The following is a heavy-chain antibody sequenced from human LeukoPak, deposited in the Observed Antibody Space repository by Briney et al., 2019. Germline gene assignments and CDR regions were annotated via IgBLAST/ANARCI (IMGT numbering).Heavy chain of an antibody. CDR3: ARHEDGYYYDSSGYYFDY. D-gene: IGHD3-22*01. CDR2: IYYSGST. J-gene: IGHJ4*02. Sequence: PSETLSLTCAVSGGSISSSSYYWGWIRRPPGKGLEWIGSIYYSGSTYYNPSLKSRVTISVDASKNQFSLKLSSVTAADTAVYYCARHEDGYYYDSSGYYFDYWGQGTLVTVSS. CDR1: GGSISSSSYY. V-gene: IGHV4-39*01.